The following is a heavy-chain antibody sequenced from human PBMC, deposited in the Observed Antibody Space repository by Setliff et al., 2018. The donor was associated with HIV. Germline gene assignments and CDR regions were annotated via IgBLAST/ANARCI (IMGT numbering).Heavy chain of an antibody. J-gene: IGHJ4*02. CDR2: IFASGDT. Sequence: PSETLSLACTVSGASISSYYWNWIRQPPGKGLEWIGFIFASGDTKYNPSLQSRVSMSIDTSKNQFSLKLSSVTAADTAVYYCARVGDLGSTYYFDYWGQGALVTVSS. V-gene: IGHV4-59*01. CDR3: ARVGDLGSTYYFDY. D-gene: IGHD1-26*01. CDR1: GASISSYY.